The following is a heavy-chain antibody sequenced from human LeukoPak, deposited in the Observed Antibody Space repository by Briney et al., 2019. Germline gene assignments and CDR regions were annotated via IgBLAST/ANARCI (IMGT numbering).Heavy chain of an antibody. J-gene: IGHJ4*02. D-gene: IGHD1-1*01. V-gene: IGHV3-43D*04. CDR3: AKVEGASKASVY. CDR1: LFTLDDDA. CDR2: ITWDGTTT. Sequence: GGSLRLSCVASLFTLDDDAPRWGRQAPGEGLGWVSLITWDGTTTYYADSVKGRFTVSRDNSKNTLYLQMNSLRAEDTAVYYCAKVEGASKASVYWGQGALVTVSS.